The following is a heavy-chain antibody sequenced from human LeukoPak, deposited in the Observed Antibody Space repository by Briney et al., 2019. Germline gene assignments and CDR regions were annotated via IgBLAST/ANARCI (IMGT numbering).Heavy chain of an antibody. V-gene: IGHV4-61*02. CDR2: IYTSGST. CDR1: GGSISSGSYY. J-gene: IGHJ6*03. D-gene: IGHD2-21*02. CDR3: AATVLTAVQSYYYMDV. Sequence: SQTMSLTCTVSGGSISSGSYYWSWIRQPAGKGLECIGRIYTSGSTNYNSSLKSRVTISVDTSKNQFSLKLSSVTAADTAVYYCAATVLTAVQSYYYMDVWGKETTVTVPS.